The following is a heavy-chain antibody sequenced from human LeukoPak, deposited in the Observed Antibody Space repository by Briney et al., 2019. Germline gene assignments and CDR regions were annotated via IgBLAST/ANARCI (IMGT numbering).Heavy chain of an antibody. CDR1: GFTFSSYA. CDR2: ISGSGGST. CDR3: AGKIAVAGRVDY. Sequence: GGSLRLSCAASGFTFSSYAMSWVRQAPGKGLEWVSAISGSGGSTYYADSVKGRFTISRDNSKNTLYLQMNSLRAEDTAVYYCAGKIAVAGRVDYWGQGTLVTVSS. J-gene: IGHJ4*02. D-gene: IGHD6-19*01. V-gene: IGHV3-23*01.